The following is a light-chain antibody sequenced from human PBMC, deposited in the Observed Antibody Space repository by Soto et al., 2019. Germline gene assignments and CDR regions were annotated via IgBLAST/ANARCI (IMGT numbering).Light chain of an antibody. Sequence: QSALTQPASVSGSPGQSITTSCTGTSSDVGGYNFVSWYQQYPGKAPKLMIYDVTNRPSGVSNRFSGSKSGNTASLTISGLRAEDEADYYCSSYTSSSTRLFGGGTKLTVL. CDR3: SSYTSSSTRL. CDR1: SSDVGGYNF. CDR2: DVT. J-gene: IGLJ2*01. V-gene: IGLV2-14*01.